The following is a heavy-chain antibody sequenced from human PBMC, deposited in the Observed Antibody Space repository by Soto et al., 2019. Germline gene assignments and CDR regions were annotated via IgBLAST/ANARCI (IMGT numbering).Heavy chain of an antibody. CDR2: IIPIFGTP. V-gene: IGHV1-69*01. CDR1: GGSFSSIA. Sequence: QVQLVQSGAEVKKPGSSVKVSCKTSGGSFSSIAISWVRQAPGQGLEWMGGIIPIFGTPNYAQKFHGRVTITADESTDTGYMELSGLKSEDTAVYYCARDLRIISGYYYGAFDYWGQGTLVSVSS. D-gene: IGHD3-22*01. J-gene: IGHJ4*02. CDR3: ARDLRIISGYYYGAFDY.